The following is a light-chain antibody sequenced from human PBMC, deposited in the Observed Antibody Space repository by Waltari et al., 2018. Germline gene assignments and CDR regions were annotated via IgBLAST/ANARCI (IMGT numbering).Light chain of an antibody. CDR1: SGHSSNV. Sequence: QLVLTQSPSASVSLGASVKLTCTLSSGHSSNVIAWHQQQPEKGPRYLMKVNRDGSHSKGDKIPDRFSGSSSGAEHYLTISSLQSEDEADYYCQTGGHGTWVFGGGTKLTVL. CDR2: VNRDGSH. CDR3: QTGGHGTWV. V-gene: IGLV4-69*01. J-gene: IGLJ3*02.